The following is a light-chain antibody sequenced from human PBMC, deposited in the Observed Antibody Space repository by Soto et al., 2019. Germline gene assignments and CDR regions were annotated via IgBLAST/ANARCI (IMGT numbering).Light chain of an antibody. V-gene: IGLV2-8*01. J-gene: IGLJ3*02. CDR2: EVI. Sequence: QSALTQPPSASGSPGQSVTIFCTGTSSDIGSCKYVSWYQQHPGKAPKLIIYEVIKRPSGVPDRFSGSKSGNTASLTVSGLQADDEADYYCSSYPDSNNLEVVFGGGTKLTVL. CDR1: SSDIGSCKY. CDR3: SSYPDSNNLEVV.